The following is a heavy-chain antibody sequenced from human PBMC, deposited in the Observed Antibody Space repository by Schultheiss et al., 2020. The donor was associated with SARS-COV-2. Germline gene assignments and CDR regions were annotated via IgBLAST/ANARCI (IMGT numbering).Heavy chain of an antibody. CDR2: ISWNSGSI. CDR3: ARDGRIVVVPSV. D-gene: IGHD2-2*01. Sequence: GGSLRLSCAASGFTFSSYAMSWVRQAPGKGLEWVSGISWNSGSIGYADSVKGRFTISRDNAKSLLYLQMNSLRAEDTAVYYCARDGRIVVVPSVWGQGTLVTVSS. J-gene: IGHJ4*02. V-gene: IGHV3-20*04. CDR1: GFTFSSYA.